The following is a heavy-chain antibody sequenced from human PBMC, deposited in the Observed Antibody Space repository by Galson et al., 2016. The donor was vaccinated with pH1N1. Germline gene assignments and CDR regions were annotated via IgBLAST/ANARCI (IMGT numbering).Heavy chain of an antibody. J-gene: IGHJ6*02. V-gene: IGHV3-33*01. D-gene: IGHD3-10*01. Sequence: SLRLSCAASGFTFRSYGMHWVRQAPGKGLEWVAVIWYDGSNKYYADSVKGRFTISRDNSKNTLYLQMNSLRAEDTAVYYCARVGDSGRGGMDVWGQGTTVTVSS. CDR1: GFTFRSYG. CDR2: IWYDGSNK. CDR3: ARVGDSGRGGMDV.